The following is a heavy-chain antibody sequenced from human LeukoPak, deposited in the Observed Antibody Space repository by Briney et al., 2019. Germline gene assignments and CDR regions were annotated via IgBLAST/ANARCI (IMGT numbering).Heavy chain of an antibody. CDR2: INHSGST. V-gene: IGHV4-34*09. CDR1: GGSFSGYY. CDR3: ARDQALDFWSGYYSLYYGMDV. Sequence: PSETLSLTRAVYGGSFSGYYWSWIRQPPGKGLEWIGAINHSGSTYYNPSLKSRVTISVDTSKNQFSLKLSSVTAADTAVYYCARDQALDFWSGYYSLYYGMDVWGQGTTVTVSS. D-gene: IGHD3-3*01. J-gene: IGHJ6*02.